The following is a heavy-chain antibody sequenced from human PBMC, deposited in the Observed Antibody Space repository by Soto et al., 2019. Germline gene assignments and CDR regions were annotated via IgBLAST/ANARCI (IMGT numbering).Heavy chain of an antibody. CDR2: INPSGDGT. CDR1: GYIFTNYY. D-gene: IGHD6-19*01. Sequence: ASVKVSCKAFGYIFTNYYMHWVRQAPGQGLEWVGVINPSGDGTSYAQKFQGRVTVTRDTSTSTYYLELSSLRSDDTAFYYCAREPPSTGLYDYWGQGALVTVSS. V-gene: IGHV1-46*01. J-gene: IGHJ4*02. CDR3: AREPPSTGLYDY.